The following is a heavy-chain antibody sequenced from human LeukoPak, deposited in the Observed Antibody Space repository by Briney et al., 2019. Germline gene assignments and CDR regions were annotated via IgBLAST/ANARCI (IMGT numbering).Heavy chain of an antibody. V-gene: IGHV3-23*01. J-gene: IGHJ5*01. CDR2: ISGSGGST. D-gene: IGHD2-21*01. Sequence: GGSLRLSCAASGFTFSSYAMSWVRQAPGKGLEWVSAISGSGGSTYYADSVKGRFTISRDNSKNTLHLHLNSLRVEDTAVYYCAKDPETYSSRWFDSWGQGTLVTVSS. CDR1: GFTFSSYA. CDR3: AKDPETYSSRWFDS.